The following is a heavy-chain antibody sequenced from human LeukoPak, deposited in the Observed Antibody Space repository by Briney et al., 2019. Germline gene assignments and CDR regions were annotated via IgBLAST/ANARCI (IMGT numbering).Heavy chain of an antibody. V-gene: IGHV4-34*01. CDR1: GGSFSGYY. D-gene: IGHD6-19*01. CDR2: INHSGST. J-gene: IGHJ6*02. CDR3: ARGRLVLYYHYGMDV. Sequence: SETLSLTCAVYGGSFSGYYWSWIRQPPGKGLEWIGEINHSGSTNYNPSLKSRVTISVDTSKNQFSLKLSSVTAADTAVYYCARGRLVLYYHYGMDVWGQGTTVTVSS.